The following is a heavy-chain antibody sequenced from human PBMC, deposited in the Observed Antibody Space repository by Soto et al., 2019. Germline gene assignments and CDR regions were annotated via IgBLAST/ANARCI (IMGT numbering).Heavy chain of an antibody. CDR2: ISGSAGTI. Sequence: QVQLVESGGGLVKPGGSLRLSCAASGFTFSDYYMSWIRQAPGKGLEWVSYISGSAGTIHYADTVRGRFTISRDTAENSLYLQMNSLRAEDTAVYYCARKGYGAPFDYWGQGILVTVSS. CDR1: GFTFSDYY. J-gene: IGHJ4*02. V-gene: IGHV3-11*01. CDR3: ARKGYGAPFDY. D-gene: IGHD4-17*01.